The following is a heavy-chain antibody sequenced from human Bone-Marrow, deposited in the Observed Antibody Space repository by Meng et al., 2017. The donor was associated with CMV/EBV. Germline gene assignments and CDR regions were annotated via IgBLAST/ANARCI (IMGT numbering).Heavy chain of an antibody. V-gene: IGHV1-2*02. Sequence: ASVKVSCKASGYTFTGHYMHWVRQAPGQGLEWMGWINPNSGGTNYAQKFQGRVTMTRDTSISTAYMELSRLRSDDTAVYYCARDCVDTAMAINYYYYGMDVWGQGTMVTVSS. CDR2: INPNSGGT. D-gene: IGHD5-18*01. J-gene: IGHJ6*02. CDR1: GYTFTGHY. CDR3: ARDCVDTAMAINYYYYGMDV.